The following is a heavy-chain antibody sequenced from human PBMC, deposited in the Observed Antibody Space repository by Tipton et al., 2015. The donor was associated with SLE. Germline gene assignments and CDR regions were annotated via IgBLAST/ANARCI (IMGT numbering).Heavy chain of an antibody. Sequence: QLVQSGAEVKKPGASVKVSCKASGYTFTSYYMHWVRQAPGQGLEWMGIINPSSSSTSYAQKFQGRVTMTRDTSTSTVYMELSSLRSEDTAVYYCARECSGTGCLDYWGQGTLVTVSS. J-gene: IGHJ4*02. CDR3: ARECSGTGCLDY. CDR2: INPSSSST. D-gene: IGHD2-8*02. V-gene: IGHV1-46*01. CDR1: GYTFTSYY.